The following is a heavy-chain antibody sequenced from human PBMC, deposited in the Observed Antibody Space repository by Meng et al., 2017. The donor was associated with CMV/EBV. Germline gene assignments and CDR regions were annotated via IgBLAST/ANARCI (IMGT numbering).Heavy chain of an antibody. CDR2: INHSGST. J-gene: IGHJ4*02. CDR1: GGSCSGYY. CDR3: ARVWDSGWDY. V-gene: IGHV4-34*01. D-gene: IGHD3-22*01. Sequence: QVRVQQWGAGLLKPSEPLSLTCAVYGGSCSGYYWSWIRQPPGNGLEWIGEINHSGSTNYNPSLKSRVTISVDTSKNQFSLKLSSVTAADTAVYYCARVWDSGWDYWGQGTLVTVSS.